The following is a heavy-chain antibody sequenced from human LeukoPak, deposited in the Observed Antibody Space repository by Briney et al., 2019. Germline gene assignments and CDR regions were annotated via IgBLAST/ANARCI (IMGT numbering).Heavy chain of an antibody. V-gene: IGHV3-23*01. Sequence: GGSLRLSCAASGFTFSNYAMSWVRQAPGEGLEWVSAISGSGDSTYYADSVKGRFTISRDNSKNTLYLQMNSLRAEDTAVYYCAKDPHVLRFLEWLSAFDYWGQGTLVTVSS. CDR3: AKDPHVLRFLEWLSAFDY. D-gene: IGHD3-3*01. CDR1: GFTFSNYA. CDR2: ISGSGDST. J-gene: IGHJ4*02.